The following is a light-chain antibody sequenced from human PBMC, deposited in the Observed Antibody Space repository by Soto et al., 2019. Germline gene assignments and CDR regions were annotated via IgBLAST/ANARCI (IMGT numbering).Light chain of an antibody. CDR3: QQYRRSRFT. J-gene: IGKJ3*01. V-gene: IGKV3-20*01. Sequence: EMVLTQSPGGLSLSPGERATLCCRARQSVSSSYLAWYQQKPGQAPKLLIYGASSRATGIPDRFSGSGSGTDFTLTISRLEPEDFAVYYCQQYRRSRFTFGPGTKVDIK. CDR1: QSVSSSY. CDR2: GAS.